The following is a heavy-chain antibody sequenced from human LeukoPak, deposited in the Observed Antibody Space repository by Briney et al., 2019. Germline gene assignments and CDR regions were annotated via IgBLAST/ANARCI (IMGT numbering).Heavy chain of an antibody. D-gene: IGHD3-9*01. V-gene: IGHV4-61*01. CDR3: AREGYDILTGYYKAYNWFDP. Sequence: SETLSLTCTVSGGSVSSGSYYWSWIRQPPGKGLEWIGYIYYSGSTNYNPSLKSRVTISVDTSKNQFSLKLSSVTAADTAVYYCAREGYDILTGYYKAYNWFDPWGQGTLVTVSS. CDR2: IYYSGST. J-gene: IGHJ5*02. CDR1: GGSVSSGSYY.